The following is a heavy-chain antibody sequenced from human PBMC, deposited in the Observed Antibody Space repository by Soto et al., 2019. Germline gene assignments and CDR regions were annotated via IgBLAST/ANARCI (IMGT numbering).Heavy chain of an antibody. CDR3: AKRSTLPSDITYYDFWSGSPNWFDP. D-gene: IGHD3-3*01. V-gene: IGHV3-23*01. Sequence: EVQLLESGGGLVQPGGSLRLSYAASGFTFSSYAMSWVRQAPGKGLEWVSAISGSGGSTYYADSVKGRFTISRDNSKNTLYLQMNSLRAEDTAVYYCAKRSTLPSDITYYDFWSGSPNWFDPWGQGTLVTVSS. J-gene: IGHJ5*02. CDR1: GFTFSSYA. CDR2: ISGSGGST.